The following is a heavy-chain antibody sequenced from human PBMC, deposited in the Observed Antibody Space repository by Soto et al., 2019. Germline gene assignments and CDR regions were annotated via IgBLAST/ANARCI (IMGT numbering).Heavy chain of an antibody. J-gene: IGHJ4*02. V-gene: IGHV3-23*01. CDR2: ISGSGGST. CDR1: GFTFSSYA. Sequence: GSLRLSCAASGFTFSSYAMSWVRQAPGKGLEWVSAISGSGGSTYYADSVKGRFTISRDNSKNTLYLQMNSLRAEDTAVYYCAKDAHKYYYDSSGYYGNYFDYWGQGTLVTVSS. D-gene: IGHD3-22*01. CDR3: AKDAHKYYYDSSGYYGNYFDY.